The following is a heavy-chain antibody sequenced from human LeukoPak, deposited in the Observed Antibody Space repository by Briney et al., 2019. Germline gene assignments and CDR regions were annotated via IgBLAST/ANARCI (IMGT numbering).Heavy chain of an antibody. CDR1: GASISSTTNW. J-gene: IGHJ4*02. Sequence: SETLSLTCAVSGASISSTTNWWSWLRQPPGKGLEGFGELHQSGSTNYNPSLKSRVTISVDKPKNQFSLKMTSVTAADTAVYYCARGLVDTGRSRFDYWGQGTLVTVSS. CDR2: LHQSGST. V-gene: IGHV4-4*02. CDR3: ARGLVDTGRSRFDY. D-gene: IGHD5-12*01.